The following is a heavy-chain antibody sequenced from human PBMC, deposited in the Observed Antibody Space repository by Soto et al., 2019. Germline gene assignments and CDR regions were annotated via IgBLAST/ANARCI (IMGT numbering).Heavy chain of an antibody. CDR3: ARDRVISGATFEY. CDR1: GYTFSNYG. J-gene: IGHJ4*02. D-gene: IGHD2-2*01. Sequence: VASVKVSCKTSGYTFSNYGITWVRQAPGQPLEWLGWISLYSDGANYAQKFQGRVSMTTDTSTTTAYMELRSLRADDTAVYYCARDRVISGATFEYWGPGTLVTVSS. V-gene: IGHV1-18*01. CDR2: ISLYSDGA.